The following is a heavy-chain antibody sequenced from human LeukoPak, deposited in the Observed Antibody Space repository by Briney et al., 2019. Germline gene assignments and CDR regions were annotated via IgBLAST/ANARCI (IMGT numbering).Heavy chain of an antibody. CDR2: ISGSGGST. V-gene: IGHV3-23*01. CDR1: GFTFSSYA. CDR3: AKDPIAAAGKRGGFDY. J-gene: IGHJ4*02. Sequence: GGSLRLSCAASGFTFSSYAMNWVRQAPGKGLEWVSAISGSGGSTYYADSVKGRFTISRDNSKNTLYLQMNGPRAEDTAVYYCAKDPIAAAGKRGGFDYWGQGTLVTVSS. D-gene: IGHD6-13*01.